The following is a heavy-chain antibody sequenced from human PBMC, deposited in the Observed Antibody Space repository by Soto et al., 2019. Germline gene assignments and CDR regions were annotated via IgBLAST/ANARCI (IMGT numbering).Heavy chain of an antibody. CDR2: ISAYNGKT. J-gene: IGHJ1*01. CDR3: AREANCGSDCYSPAEYLHH. Sequence: ASVKVSCKASGYTFFNYGISWVRQAPGQGLEWMGWISAYNGKTYDAERLQGRVTMTTDTSTSTAYMELRSLRSDDTAVYYCAREANCGSDCYSPAEYLHHWGQGTLVTVSS. D-gene: IGHD2-21*02. CDR1: GYTFFNYG. V-gene: IGHV1-18*04.